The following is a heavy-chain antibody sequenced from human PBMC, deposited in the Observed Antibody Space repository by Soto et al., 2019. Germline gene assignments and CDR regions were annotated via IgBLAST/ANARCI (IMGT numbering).Heavy chain of an antibody. D-gene: IGHD2-2*01. Sequence: QVQLVQSGAEVKKPGSSVKVFCKASGGTFSNYTISWVRQAPGQGLEWMGGIIPVFGTTDYEQKFQGRVTITADGSTSTGYMKLSSRRSADTAVYYCARSSPYIVVRKPTGNQDYYGMDVWGQGTTVTVSS. CDR1: GGTFSNYT. CDR2: IIPVFGTT. CDR3: ARSSPYIVVRKPTGNQDYYGMDV. J-gene: IGHJ6*02. V-gene: IGHV1-69*01.